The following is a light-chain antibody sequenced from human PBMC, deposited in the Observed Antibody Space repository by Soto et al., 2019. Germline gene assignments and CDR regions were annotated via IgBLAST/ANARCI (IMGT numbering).Light chain of an antibody. CDR3: SSYTDSSNYV. V-gene: IGLV2-14*01. CDR1: SSDIAIYNY. CDR2: QVT. J-gene: IGLJ1*01. Sequence: QSALTQPASVSGSPGQSITISCTGTSSDIAIYNYVSWYQQQPGKAPKLMIYQVTNRPSGVSNRFSGSRSGNTASLTISGLQAEDEADYYCSSYTDSSNYVFGTGTQLTVL.